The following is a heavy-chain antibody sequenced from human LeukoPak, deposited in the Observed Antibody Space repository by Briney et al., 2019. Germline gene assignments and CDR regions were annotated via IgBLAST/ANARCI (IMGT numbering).Heavy chain of an antibody. CDR3: ARGVLYSTDAFVI. Sequence: GGSLRLSCAVSGYTLSSYCMTWVRQAPGKGREWVANIKQGGSQTYYVDSVKGRFAISRDIAQSSLYLKMHSLRADDTAVYYCARGVLYSTDAFVIWGQGTMVTVSS. CDR2: IKQGGSQT. V-gene: IGHV3-7*01. D-gene: IGHD4-11*01. J-gene: IGHJ3*02. CDR1: GYTLSSYC.